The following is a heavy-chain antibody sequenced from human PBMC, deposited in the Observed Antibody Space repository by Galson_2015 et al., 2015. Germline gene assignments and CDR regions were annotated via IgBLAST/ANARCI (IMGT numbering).Heavy chain of an antibody. D-gene: IGHD2-2*01. V-gene: IGHV3-15*01. Sequence: SLRLSCAASGFTFSNAWMSWVRQAPGKGLEWVGRIKSKTDGGTTDYAAPVKGRFTISRDDSKNTLYLQMNSLKTEDTAVYYCTTYQLLRRLYYYGMDVWGQGTTVTVSS. J-gene: IGHJ6*02. CDR3: TTYQLLRRLYYYGMDV. CDR1: GFTFSNAW. CDR2: IKSKTDGGTT.